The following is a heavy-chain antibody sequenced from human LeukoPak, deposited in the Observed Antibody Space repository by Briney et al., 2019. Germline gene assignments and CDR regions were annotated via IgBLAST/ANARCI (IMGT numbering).Heavy chain of an antibody. D-gene: IGHD7-27*01. Sequence: PSETLSLTCTVSGGSISSSSYYWGWIRQPPGKGLEWIGSIYYSGSTYYNPSLKSRVTISVDTSKNQFSLKLSSVTAADTAVYYCATLGVGWFDPWGQGTLVTVSS. CDR3: ATLGVGWFDP. J-gene: IGHJ5*02. V-gene: IGHV4-39*07. CDR2: IYYSGST. CDR1: GGSISSSSYY.